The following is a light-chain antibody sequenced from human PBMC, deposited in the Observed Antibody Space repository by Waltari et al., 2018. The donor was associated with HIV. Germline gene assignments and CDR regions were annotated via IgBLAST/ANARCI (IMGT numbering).Light chain of an antibody. V-gene: IGKV1-17*01. J-gene: IGKJ1*01. CDR1: QDITNH. CDR3: LQLSLYPLT. Sequence: DIQMTQSPSSLSASVGDRITITCRASQDITNHLGWYQQKPGKAPKRLSYAASILQDGVPSRFSGTGSGTEFTLTISILQPEDFATYYCLQLSLYPLTFGQGTRVDI. CDR2: AAS.